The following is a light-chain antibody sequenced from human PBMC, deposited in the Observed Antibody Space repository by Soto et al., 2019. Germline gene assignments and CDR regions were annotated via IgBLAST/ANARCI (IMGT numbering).Light chain of an antibody. CDR3: QQSYSTPSWT. CDR1: QTISSW. Sequence: DVHVSQYKCTRSLSLLGRVTITCRASQTISSWLAWYQQKPGKAPKLPIYAASSLQSGVPSRFSGSGSGTDFTLTISSLQHEEFATYYCQQSYSTPSWTFGQGTKLDIK. CDR2: AAS. J-gene: IGKJ1*01. V-gene: IGKV1-39*01.